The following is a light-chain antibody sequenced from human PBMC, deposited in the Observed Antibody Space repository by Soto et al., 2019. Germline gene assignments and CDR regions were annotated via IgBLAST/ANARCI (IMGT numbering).Light chain of an antibody. J-gene: IGKJ5*01. V-gene: IGKV1-17*01. CDR2: AAS. Sequence: DIQLTQSPSSLSASVGDRVTITCRASQGIRNDLAWYQQIPGKAPTRLIYAASSLESGVPSRFSGTGSGTEFTLTINSLQSEDFATYYCLHYYIYPITFGQGTRLEIK. CDR3: LHYYIYPIT. CDR1: QGIRND.